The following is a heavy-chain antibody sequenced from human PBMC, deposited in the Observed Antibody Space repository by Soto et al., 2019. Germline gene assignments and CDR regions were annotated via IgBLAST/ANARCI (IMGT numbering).Heavy chain of an antibody. J-gene: IGHJ4*02. Sequence: EVQLVQSGAEVKEPGESLKISCKVFGDSFTGFWIGWVRQMPGKGLEWVGSIYPRDSDIRYNPSFQGQVPISADRSTTTAFLQWRSLKASDTAIYYCTRQLPLDSRVWYTWGQGALVTVSS. CDR2: IYPRDSDI. D-gene: IGHD6-19*01. V-gene: IGHV5-51*01. CDR3: TRQLPLDSRVWYT. CDR1: GDSFTGFW.